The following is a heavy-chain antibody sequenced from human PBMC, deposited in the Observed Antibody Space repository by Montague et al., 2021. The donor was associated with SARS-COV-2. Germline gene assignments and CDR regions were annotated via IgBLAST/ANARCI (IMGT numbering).Heavy chain of an antibody. Sequence: SETLSLTCAVYGGSLSGYYWSWIRQPPGKGLEWIGSIYYSGSTYYNPSLKSRVTISIDTSKNQFSLKLSSVTAADTAVYYCARHSGRDTIFGVVIIPDAFDIWGQGTMVTVSS. J-gene: IGHJ3*02. V-gene: IGHV4-34*01. CDR2: IYYSGST. CDR1: GGSLSGYY. D-gene: IGHD3-3*01. CDR3: ARHSGRDTIFGVVIIPDAFDI.